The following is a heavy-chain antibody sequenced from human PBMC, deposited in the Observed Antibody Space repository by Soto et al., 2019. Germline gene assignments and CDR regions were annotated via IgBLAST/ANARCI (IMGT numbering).Heavy chain of an antibody. Sequence: GSLRLSCAASGFTFSSYAMSWVRQAPGKGLEWVSAISGSGGSTYYADSVKGRFTISRDNSKNTLYLQMNSLRAEDTAVYYCAKDLNSGYDYLGWFDPWGQGTLVTVSS. CDR2: ISGSGGST. CDR3: AKDLNSGYDYLGWFDP. CDR1: GFTFSSYA. V-gene: IGHV3-23*01. J-gene: IGHJ5*02. D-gene: IGHD5-12*01.